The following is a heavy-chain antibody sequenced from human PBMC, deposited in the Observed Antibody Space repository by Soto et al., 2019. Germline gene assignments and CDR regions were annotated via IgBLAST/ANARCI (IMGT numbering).Heavy chain of an antibody. Sequence: QVQLVESGGGVVQPGRSLRLSCAASGFTFSTYTMHWVRQAPGKGLEWVALISYDGSNQYYADSVRGRFTISRDNSKNTVFLQMSSLRSEDTATYYCAKAGYAGGYYGGGHFDYWGQGTLVTVSS. CDR1: GFTFSTYT. CDR3: AKAGYAGGYYGGGHFDY. CDR2: ISYDGSNQ. D-gene: IGHD1-26*01. V-gene: IGHV3-30*18. J-gene: IGHJ4*02.